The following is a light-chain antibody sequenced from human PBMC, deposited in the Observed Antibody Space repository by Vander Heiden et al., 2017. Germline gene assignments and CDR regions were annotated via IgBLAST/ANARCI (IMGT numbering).Light chain of an antibody. J-gene: IGKJ2*01. V-gene: IGKV1-39*01. CDR2: AAS. CDR3: LQCAAAAYN. Sequence: DIQMTQSPPSLSASLGDRVTITCRASERIDHYLNWYRQKPGKGPELLIYAASNLQSWVPSRFSASRSGTDFTLTIARLRPEDFTTYYCLQCAAAAYNFGQGTKLE. CDR1: ERIDHY.